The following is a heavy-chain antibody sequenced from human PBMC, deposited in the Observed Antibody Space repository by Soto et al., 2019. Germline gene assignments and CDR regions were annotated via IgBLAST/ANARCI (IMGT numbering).Heavy chain of an antibody. Sequence: GGSLRLSCAASGFTFSSYSMNWVRQAPGKGLEWVSYISSSSSTIYYADSVKGRFTISRDNAKNSLYLQMNSLRAEDTAVYYGARGSFFKTPPHLPLLGPFFAYWGKGTLVPVSS. J-gene: IGHJ4*02. CDR3: ARGSFFKTPPHLPLLGPFFAY. V-gene: IGHV3-48*01. CDR2: ISSSSSTI. CDR1: GFTFSSYS. D-gene: IGHD3-3*01.